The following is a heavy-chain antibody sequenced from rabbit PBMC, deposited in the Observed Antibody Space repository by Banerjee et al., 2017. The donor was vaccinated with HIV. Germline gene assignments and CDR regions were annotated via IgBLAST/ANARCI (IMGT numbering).Heavy chain of an antibody. CDR2: IWSSGST. D-gene: IGHD6-1*01. Sequence: QSVEESGGRLVTPGTPLTLTCTVSGFSLSNYAMIWVRQAPGEGLEWIGYIWSSGSTYYASWAKGRFTISKTSTTVDLKMTSLTTEDTATYFCARSTNSGFSYGLDLWGPGTLVTVS. CDR1: GFSLSNYA. J-gene: IGHJ4*01. V-gene: IGHV1S69*01. CDR3: ARSTNSGFSYGLDL.